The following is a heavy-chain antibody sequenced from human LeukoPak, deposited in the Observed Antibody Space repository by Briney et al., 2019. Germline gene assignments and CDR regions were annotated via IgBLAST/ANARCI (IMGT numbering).Heavy chain of an antibody. V-gene: IGHV1-69*04. CDR3: AREVAATPNAFDI. CDR2: IIPILGIA. CDR1: GGTFSSYA. D-gene: IGHD2-15*01. Sequence: SVKVSCKASGGTFSSYAISWVRQAPGQGLEWMGRIIPILGIANYAQKFQGRVTITADKSTSTAYMELSSLRSEDTAVYYCAREVAATPNAFDIWGQGTMVTVSS. J-gene: IGHJ3*02.